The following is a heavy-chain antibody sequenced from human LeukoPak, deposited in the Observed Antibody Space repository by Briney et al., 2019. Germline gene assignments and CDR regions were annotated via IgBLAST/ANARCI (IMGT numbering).Heavy chain of an antibody. Sequence: ASVKVSCKASGYTFTGYYMHRVRQAPGQGLEWMGWINPNSGGTNYAQKFQGRVTMTRDTSISTAYMELSRLRSDDTAVYYCARDQRAVTTIWYRFDYWGQGTLVTVSS. CDR3: ARDQRAVTTIWYRFDY. CDR2: INPNSGGT. CDR1: GYTFTGYY. V-gene: IGHV1-2*02. D-gene: IGHD4-17*01. J-gene: IGHJ4*02.